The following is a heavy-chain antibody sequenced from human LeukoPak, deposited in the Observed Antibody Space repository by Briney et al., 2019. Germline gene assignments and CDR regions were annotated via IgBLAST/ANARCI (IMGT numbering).Heavy chain of an antibody. V-gene: IGHV3-30*03. D-gene: IGHD3-22*01. CDR1: GFTFSSYG. CDR2: ISYDGSNK. Sequence: GGSLRLSCAASGFTFSSYGMHWVRQAPGKGLEWVAVISYDGSNKYYADSVKGRFTISRDNSKNTLYLQMNSLRAEDTAVYYCARGGYYYDSSGAFDIWGQGTMVTVSS. J-gene: IGHJ3*02. CDR3: ARGGYYYDSSGAFDI.